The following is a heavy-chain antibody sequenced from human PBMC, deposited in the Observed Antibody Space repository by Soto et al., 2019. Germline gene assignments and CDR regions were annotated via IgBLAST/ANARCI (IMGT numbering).Heavy chain of an antibody. CDR2: INAGNGNT. CDR1: GYTFTSYA. CDR3: ARDLGGWTDY. D-gene: IGHD6-19*01. Sequence: QVQLVQSGAEVKKPGASVKVSCKASGYTFTSYAMQWVSQAPGQRLEWMGWINAGNGNTKYSQKFQGRVTITSDTSASTDYMELSSLRSEDKAVYYCARDLGGWTDYWGQGTLVTVSS. J-gene: IGHJ4*02. V-gene: IGHV1-3*01.